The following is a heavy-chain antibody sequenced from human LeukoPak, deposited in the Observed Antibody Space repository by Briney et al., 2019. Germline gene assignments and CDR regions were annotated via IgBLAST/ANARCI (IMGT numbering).Heavy chain of an antibody. CDR1: GGSISSYY. CDR3: AGIVGPRHDAFDI. J-gene: IGHJ3*02. D-gene: IGHD1-26*01. Sequence: SETLSLTCTVSGGSISSYYWNWIRQPPGKGLEWIGYIFYSGGTNYNPSLKSRVTISVDTSKNQFSLKLNSVTAADTAVYYCAGIVGPRHDAFDIWGQGTMVTVSS. V-gene: IGHV4-59*01. CDR2: IFYSGGT.